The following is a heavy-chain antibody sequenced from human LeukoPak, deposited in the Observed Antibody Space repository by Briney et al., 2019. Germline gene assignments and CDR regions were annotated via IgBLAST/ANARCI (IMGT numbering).Heavy chain of an antibody. CDR3: ARQVAIVEPTDPNWFDS. CDR1: GDSIGSSSYF. J-gene: IGHJ5*01. D-gene: IGHD1-26*01. V-gene: IGHV4-39*07. Sequence: SETLSLTCNVSGDSIGSSSYFWGWIRQTPEKGLEWIGSIFYSGSTYYTPSLRSRVTMSLDTSKNQFSLRLTSVTAADTAVYYCARQVAIVEPTDPNWFDSWGQGTLVTVSS. CDR2: IFYSGST.